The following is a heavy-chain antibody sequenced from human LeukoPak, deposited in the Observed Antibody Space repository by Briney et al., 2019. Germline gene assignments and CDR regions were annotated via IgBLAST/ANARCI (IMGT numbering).Heavy chain of an antibody. J-gene: IGHJ4*02. Sequence: GGSLRLSCAASGFTFSSYGMHWVRQAPGKGLEWVAVIWYDGSNKYYADSVKGRFTISRDNSKNTLYLQMNSLRAEDTAVYYCAKDGSYCSGGSCYIDYWGQGTLVTVSS. CDR3: AKDGSYCSGGSCYIDY. D-gene: IGHD2-15*01. CDR2: IWYDGSNK. V-gene: IGHV3-33*06. CDR1: GFTFSSYG.